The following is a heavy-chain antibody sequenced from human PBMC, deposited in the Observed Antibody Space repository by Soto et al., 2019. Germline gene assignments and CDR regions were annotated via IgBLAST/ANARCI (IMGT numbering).Heavy chain of an antibody. J-gene: IGHJ6*02. V-gene: IGHV3-7*01. CDR3: ARDSVDTAMAAFYYYGMDV. CDR2: IKEDGSEK. CDR1: GFTFSSYW. D-gene: IGHD5-18*01. Sequence: VSLRLSCAASGFTFSSYWMSWVRQAPGKGLEWVANIKEDGSEKNYVDFLKGRFTISRDNAKNSLYLQMNSLRAEDTAVYYCARDSVDTAMAAFYYYGMDVWGQGTTVTVSS.